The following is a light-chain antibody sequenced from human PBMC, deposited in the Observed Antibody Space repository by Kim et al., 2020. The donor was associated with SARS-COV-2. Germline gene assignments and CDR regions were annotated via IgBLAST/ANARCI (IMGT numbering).Light chain of an antibody. J-gene: IGLJ2*01. CDR1: SSDVGSYNY. CDR3: CSYAGSVV. Sequence: QSALTQPCSVSGSPGQSVTISCTGTSSDVGSYNYVSWYQQHPGKAPKLIIYDVTKRPSGVPDRFSGSKSGNTASLTISGLQAEDEADYYCCSYAGSVVFGGGTQLTVL. V-gene: IGLV2-11*01. CDR2: DVT.